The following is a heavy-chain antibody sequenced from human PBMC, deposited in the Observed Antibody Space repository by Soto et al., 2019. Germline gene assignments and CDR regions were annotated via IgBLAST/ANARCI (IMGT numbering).Heavy chain of an antibody. V-gene: IGHV4-61*01. CDR3: VRTPTSPRRFDS. J-gene: IGHJ5*01. CDR1: GGSVSSGRYY. Sequence: PSETLSLTCTVSGGSVSSGRYYWSWIRQPPGKGLEWIGYIYYSGLTNYSPSLKSRVAISIDTSKNQFSLILSSGTAADTAVYYCVRTPTSPRRFDSWGQGTLVTVSS. D-gene: IGHD2-15*01. CDR2: IYYSGLT.